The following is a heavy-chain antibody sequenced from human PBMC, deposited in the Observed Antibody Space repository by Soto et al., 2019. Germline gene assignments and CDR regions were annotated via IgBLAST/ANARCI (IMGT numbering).Heavy chain of an antibody. V-gene: IGHV3-30-3*01. J-gene: IGHJ6*02. D-gene: IGHD6-13*01. CDR1: GFTFSSHA. CDR3: ARKNHQQPDSYYYYGMDV. CDR2: ISYDGSNK. Sequence: GGSLRLSCAASGFTFSSHAMHWVRQAPGKGLEWVAVISYDGSNKYYADSVKGRFTISRDNSKNTLYLQMNSLRAEDTAVYYCARKNHQQPDSYYYYGMDVWGQGTTVTVSS.